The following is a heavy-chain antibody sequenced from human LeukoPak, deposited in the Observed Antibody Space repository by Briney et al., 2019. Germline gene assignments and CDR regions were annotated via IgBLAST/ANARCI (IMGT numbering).Heavy chain of an antibody. CDR1: GFTFSDAW. CDR2: IKSRADGGTP. J-gene: IGHJ3*02. V-gene: IGHV3-15*01. Sequence: GGSLRLSCAASGFTFSDAWMIWVRQAPGKGLEWVGRIKSRADGGTPHYAAPVTGRFTISRDDSNGTLFLQMNSLTTEDTAVYYCATQGLLDAFDIWGQGTRVIVSS. CDR3: ATQGLLDAFDI. D-gene: IGHD3-22*01.